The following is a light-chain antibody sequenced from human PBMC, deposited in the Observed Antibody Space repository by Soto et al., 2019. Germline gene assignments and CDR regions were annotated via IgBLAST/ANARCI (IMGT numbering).Light chain of an antibody. CDR1: QSISSW. CDR2: KAS. V-gene: IGKV1-5*03. Sequence: DIQMTQSPSTLSASVGDRVTITCRASQSISSWLAWYQQKPGTAPKLLIYKASTLQSGVPSRFSGSGSGTDSTLTIRTLQPDNSETYYCQQYKDNWPSGQGTKVDIK. CDR3: QQYKDNWP. J-gene: IGKJ1*01.